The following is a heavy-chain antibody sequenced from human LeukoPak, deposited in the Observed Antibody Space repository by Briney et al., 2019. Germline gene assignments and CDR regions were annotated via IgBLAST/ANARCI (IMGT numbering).Heavy chain of an antibody. V-gene: IGHV3-49*04. CDR2: IRSKAYGGTT. CDR3: TRDRIGYSYGYGSTSAFDY. J-gene: IGHJ4*02. Sequence: GGSLRLSCTASGFTFGDYAMSWVRQAPGKGLEWVGFIRSKAYGGTTEYAASVKGRFTISRDDSKSIAYLQMNSLKTEDTAVYYCTRDRIGYSYGYGSTSAFDYWGQGTLVTVSS. CDR1: GFTFGDYA. D-gene: IGHD5-18*01.